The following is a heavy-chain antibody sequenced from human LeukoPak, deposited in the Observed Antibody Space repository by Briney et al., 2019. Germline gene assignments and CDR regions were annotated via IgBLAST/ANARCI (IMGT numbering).Heavy chain of an antibody. J-gene: IGHJ5*02. V-gene: IGHV3-11*01. CDR1: GVPFRDYH. Sequence: GGSLRLSWAACGVPFRDYHMSWIRDAPGRGREWVAYISNSSSTIYYAHSVKGSFTISRDNAKNSLYLKMNSLRAEDTAVYYCARDRGFYYGSGSYEGWGNWFDHWGQGTLVTVSS. D-gene: IGHD3-10*01. CDR2: ISNSSSTI. CDR3: ARDRGFYYGSGSYEGWGNWFDH.